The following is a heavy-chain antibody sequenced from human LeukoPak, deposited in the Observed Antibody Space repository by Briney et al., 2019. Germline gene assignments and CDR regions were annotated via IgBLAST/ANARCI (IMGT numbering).Heavy chain of an antibody. D-gene: IGHD3-3*01. Sequence: KPSETLSLTRAVYGVSFSGYYWRWIRQPPRKWLEGIGGINHSGSTNYNPSLKSRVTISVDTSKNQFSLKLSSVTAADTAVYYCARELVDYDFWSGYYPKYYFDYWGQGTLVTVSS. CDR2: INHSGST. CDR3: ARELVDYDFWSGYYPKYYFDY. CDR1: GVSFSGYY. J-gene: IGHJ4*02. V-gene: IGHV4-34*01.